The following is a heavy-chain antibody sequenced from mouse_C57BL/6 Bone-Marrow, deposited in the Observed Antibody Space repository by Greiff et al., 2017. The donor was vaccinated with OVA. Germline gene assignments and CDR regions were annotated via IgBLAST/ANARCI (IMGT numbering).Heavy chain of an antibody. J-gene: IGHJ4*01. V-gene: IGHV7-3*01. CDR2: IRYKANGYTT. CDR3: AEPYYYYGNNETLDY. CDR1: GFTFTDYY. D-gene: IGHD1-1*01. Sequence: EVHLVESGGGLVQPGGSLSLSCAASGFTFTDYYMSWVRQPPGKGLEWFGFIRYKANGYTTEYSASVKGRFTISRDDSQSILYLQMNTLRAEDTATYYCAEPYYYYGNNETLDYWGQGTPVTVSA.